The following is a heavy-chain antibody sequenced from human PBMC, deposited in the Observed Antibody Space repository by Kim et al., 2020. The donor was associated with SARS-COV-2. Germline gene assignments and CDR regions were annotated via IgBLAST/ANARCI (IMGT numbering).Heavy chain of an antibody. V-gene: IGHV4-39*01. CDR3: ARLPYSSGPRFDY. J-gene: IGHJ4*02. Sequence: YNPALQGRVTISGDTSKHQFSPKVSSVTAADTAEYYCARLPYSSGPRFDYWGQGTLVTVSS. D-gene: IGHD6-19*01.